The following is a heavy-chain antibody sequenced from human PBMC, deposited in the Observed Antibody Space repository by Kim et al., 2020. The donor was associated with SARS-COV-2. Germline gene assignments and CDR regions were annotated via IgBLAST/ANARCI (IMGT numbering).Heavy chain of an antibody. CDR1: GFTFSGSA. CDR3: TRAGDYVWGSYRLYYYYGMDV. Sequence: GGSLRLSCAASGFTFSGSAMHWVRQASGKGLEWVGRIRSKANSYATAYAASVKGRFTISRDDSKNTAYLQMNSLKTGDTAVYYCTRAGDYVWGSYRLYYYYGMDVWGQGTTVTVSS. V-gene: IGHV3-73*01. D-gene: IGHD3-16*02. J-gene: IGHJ6*02. CDR2: IRSKANSYAT.